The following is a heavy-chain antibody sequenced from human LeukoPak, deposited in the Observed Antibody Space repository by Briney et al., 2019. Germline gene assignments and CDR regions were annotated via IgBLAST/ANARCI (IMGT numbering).Heavy chain of an antibody. Sequence: PGGSLRLSCTSSGFTFAEYTMNWVRQAPGKGLEWVGSIRNEACDATTEYAASVKGRFTISRDDSKSIAYLQMNSLRTEDTAVYYCTRSQRKTYYDILTGECWFDSWGHGTLVTVSS. CDR1: GFTFAEYT. J-gene: IGHJ5*01. CDR2: IRNEACDATT. CDR3: TRSQRKTYYDILTGECWFDS. D-gene: IGHD3-9*01. V-gene: IGHV3-49*04.